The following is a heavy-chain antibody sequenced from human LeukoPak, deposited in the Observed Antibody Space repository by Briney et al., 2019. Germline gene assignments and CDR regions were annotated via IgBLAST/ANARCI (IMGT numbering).Heavy chain of an antibody. CDR2: IYPGDSDT. D-gene: IGHD2-21*02. Sequence: GESLKISCKGSGCSFTSYWIGWVRQMPGKGLECMGIIYPGDSDTRYSPSFQGQVTISADKSISTAYLQWGSLKASDTAMYYCARRAYCGGDCYSDYWGQGTLVTVSS. CDR1: GCSFTSYW. CDR3: ARRAYCGGDCYSDY. J-gene: IGHJ4*02. V-gene: IGHV5-51*01.